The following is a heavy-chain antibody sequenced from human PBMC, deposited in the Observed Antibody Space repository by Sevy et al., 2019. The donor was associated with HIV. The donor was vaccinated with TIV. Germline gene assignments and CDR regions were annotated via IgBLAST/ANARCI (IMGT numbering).Heavy chain of an antibody. Sequence: ASVKVSCKASGYTFSSYGITWVRQAPGQGLEWMGWISTYNVDPNYEQKFQGRVTMTTDTSTSTAYMNLGSLRFDDTAVYYCARLDLSGSGWYGNGMDVWGQGTTVTVSS. J-gene: IGHJ6*02. D-gene: IGHD6-19*01. CDR2: ISTYNVDP. CDR1: GYTFSSYG. CDR3: ARLDLSGSGWYGNGMDV. V-gene: IGHV1-18*01.